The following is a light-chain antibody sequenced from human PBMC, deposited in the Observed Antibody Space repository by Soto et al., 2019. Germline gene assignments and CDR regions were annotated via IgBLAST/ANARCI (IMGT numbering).Light chain of an antibody. V-gene: IGKV1-5*01. CDR1: QSISSW. Sequence: DIQMTQSPSTLSASVGDRLTITCRASQSISSWLAWYQQKPGKPPKLLIYDASSLESGVPSRFSGSGSGTEFTLTISSLQPDDFATHYCQHYNSYSEAFGQGTKV. J-gene: IGKJ1*01. CDR3: QHYNSYSEA. CDR2: DAS.